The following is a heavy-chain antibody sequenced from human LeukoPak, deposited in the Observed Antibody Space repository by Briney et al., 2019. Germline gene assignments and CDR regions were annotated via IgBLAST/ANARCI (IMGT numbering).Heavy chain of an antibody. D-gene: IGHD2-21*02. J-gene: IGHJ4*02. CDR2: ISHSGAT. CDR1: GGCFSGFY. CDR3: ARRVSQTEPRFDY. V-gene: IGHV4-34*01. Sequence: SEALSLTCAVYGGCFSGFYWSWLRQPPRKGGEWIGEISHSGATNYNPSLKSRVTISVDTSKNQFSLKFMGSVTAAETAVYCCARRVSQTEPRFDYWGQGSLVTVSS.